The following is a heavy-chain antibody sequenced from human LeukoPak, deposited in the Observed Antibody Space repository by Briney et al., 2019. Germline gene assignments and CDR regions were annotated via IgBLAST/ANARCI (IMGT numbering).Heavy chain of an antibody. CDR3: ARARIAVAGKESRYMDV. V-gene: IGHV1-18*01. D-gene: IGHD6-19*01. CDR2: ISAYNGNT. CDR1: GYTFTSYG. Sequence: ASVKVSCKASGYTFTSYGISWVRQAPGQGLEWMGWISAYNGNTNYAQKLQGRVTMTTDTSTSTAYMELRSLRSDDTAVYYCARARIAVAGKESRYMDVWGKGTTVTVSS. J-gene: IGHJ6*03.